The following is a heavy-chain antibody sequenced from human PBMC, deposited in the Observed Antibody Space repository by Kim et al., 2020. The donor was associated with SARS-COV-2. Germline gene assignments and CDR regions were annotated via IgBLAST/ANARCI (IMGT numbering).Heavy chain of an antibody. V-gene: IGHV4-59*13. CDR3: ARSDIVVVPAARGAFDI. CDR2: IYYSGST. CDR1: GGSISSYY. J-gene: IGHJ3*02. D-gene: IGHD2-2*01. Sequence: SETLSLTCTVSGGSISSYYWSWIRQPPGKGLEWIGYIYYSGSTNYNPSLKSRVTISVDTSKNQFSLKLSFVTAADTAVYYCARSDIVVVPAARGAFDIWGQGTMVTVSS.